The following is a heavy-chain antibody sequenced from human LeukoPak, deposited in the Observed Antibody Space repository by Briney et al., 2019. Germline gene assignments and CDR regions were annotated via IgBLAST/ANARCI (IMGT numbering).Heavy chain of an antibody. Sequence: GGSLRLSCATSGFTFRMSGVHWVRQAPGKGLEWVALMSSDGIKSYYADSVKGRFTVSRDTSKDIVYLQMNSLSADDTGIYYCAKDHAGSGRACEYWGQGTLLTVSS. J-gene: IGHJ4*02. D-gene: IGHD3-10*01. CDR3: AKDHAGSGRACEY. CDR2: MSSDGIKS. V-gene: IGHV3-30*04. CDR1: GFTFRMSG.